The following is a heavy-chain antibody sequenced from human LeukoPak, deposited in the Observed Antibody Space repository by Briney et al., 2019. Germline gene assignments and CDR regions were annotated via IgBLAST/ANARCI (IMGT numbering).Heavy chain of an antibody. CDR1: DDSIRTHY. CDR3: VRHISTNTGYFDS. CDR2: VYFSGIT. Sequence: SETLSLTCTVSDDSIRTHYWSWIRQPPGKGLECIGYVYFSGITNYNPSLKSRVTMSVDTSRDQFSLDLSFVTAADTALYYCVRHISTNTGYFDSCGQGILVSVSS. J-gene: IGHJ4*02. D-gene: IGHD2/OR15-2a*01. V-gene: IGHV4-59*08.